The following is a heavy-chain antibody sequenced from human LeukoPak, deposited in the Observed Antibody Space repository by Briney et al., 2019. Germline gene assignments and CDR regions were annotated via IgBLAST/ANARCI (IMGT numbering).Heavy chain of an antibody. D-gene: IGHD3-3*01. CDR2: IYHSGST. CDR1: GGSISSSNW. Sequence: SETLSLTCAVSGGSISSSNWWSWVRQPPGKGLEWIGEIYHSGSTYYNPSLKSRVTISVDTSKNQFSLKLSSVTAADTAVYYCARTPGFLEWLFPGNYWGQGTLVTVSS. J-gene: IGHJ4*02. CDR3: ARTPGFLEWLFPGNY. V-gene: IGHV4-4*02.